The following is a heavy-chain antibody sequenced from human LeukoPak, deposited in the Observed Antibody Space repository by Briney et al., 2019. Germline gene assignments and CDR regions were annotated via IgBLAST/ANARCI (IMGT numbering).Heavy chain of an antibody. CDR2: IKQDGSEK. V-gene: IGHV3-7*03. J-gene: IGHJ4*02. CDR3: ARDNPPDY. Sequence: GGSLRLSCAASGFTFSSSWMSWVRQAPGKGLEWVANIKQDGSEKSYVESVRGRFTISRDNAKNSLYLQLNRLRAEDTALYYCARDNPPDYWGQGTLVTVSS. CDR1: GFTFSSSW.